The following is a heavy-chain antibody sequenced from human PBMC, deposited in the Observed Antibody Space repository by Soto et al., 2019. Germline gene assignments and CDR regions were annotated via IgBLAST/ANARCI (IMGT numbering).Heavy chain of an antibody. J-gene: IGHJ6*02. D-gene: IGHD2-15*01. CDR2: INPRGGST. V-gene: IGHV1-46*04. CDR1: GYTFSNYY. Sequence: QEQLVQSGAEVKKPGASVRVSCKASGYTFSNYYMHWVRQAPGQGLQWMGKINPRGGSTYFAQKLQGRLTLTSDTSTSTFYMEMRSLRSEDTAVYYCARGGGAVPATVSWWDGMDVWGQGTTVTVSS. CDR3: ARGGGAVPATVSWWDGMDV.